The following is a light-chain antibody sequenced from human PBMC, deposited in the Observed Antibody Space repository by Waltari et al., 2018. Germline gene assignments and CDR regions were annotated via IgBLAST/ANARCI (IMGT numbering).Light chain of an antibody. CDR3: CSYAGSYSLV. CDR2: DVS. V-gene: IGLV2-11*01. Sequence: QSALTQTRSVSGSPGQSVNISCTGTSNDGGGYHYVSWYQQHPGKAPKLMIYDVSKRPSGVPDRFSGSKSGNTASLTISGLQAEDEADYYCCSYAGSYSLVFGGGTKLTVL. J-gene: IGLJ2*01. CDR1: SNDGGGYHY.